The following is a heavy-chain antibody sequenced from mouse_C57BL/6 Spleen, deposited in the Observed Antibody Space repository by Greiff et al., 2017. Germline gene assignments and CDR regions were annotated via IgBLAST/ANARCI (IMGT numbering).Heavy chain of an antibody. CDR3: ARKGDYYCSSLWYIDV. J-gene: IGHJ1*03. V-gene: IGHV1-26*01. D-gene: IGHD1-1*01. Sequence: EVQLQQSGPELVKPGASVKISCKASGYTFTDYYMNWVKQSHGKSLEWIGDINPNNGGTSYNQKFKGKATLTVDKSASTAYIELRSLTSEDSAVYYCARKGDYYCSSLWYIDVWGTGTTVTVSS. CDR2: INPNNGGT. CDR1: GYTFTDYY.